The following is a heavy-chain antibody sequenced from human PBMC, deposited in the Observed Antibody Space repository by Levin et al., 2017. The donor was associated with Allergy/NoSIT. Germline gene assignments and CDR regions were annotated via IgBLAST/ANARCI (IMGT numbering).Heavy chain of an antibody. V-gene: IGHV3-23*01. J-gene: IGHJ4*02. Sequence: GGSLRLSCAASGFTFSSYAMSWVRQAPGKGLEWVSAISGSGGSTYYADSVKGRFTISRDNSKNTLYLQMNSLRAEDTAVYYCARDDYGDYVFPLDYWGQGTLVTVSS. CDR1: GFTFSSYA. CDR3: ARDDYGDYVFPLDY. CDR2: ISGSGGST. D-gene: IGHD4-17*01.